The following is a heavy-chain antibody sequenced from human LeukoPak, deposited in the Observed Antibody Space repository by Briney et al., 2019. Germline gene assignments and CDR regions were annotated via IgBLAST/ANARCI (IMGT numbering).Heavy chain of an antibody. CDR2: IKHSGST. D-gene: IGHD2-2*01. J-gene: IGHJ6*03. CDR1: GGSISSSSYY. CDR3: ARLRAVEPAAFSRYYYYMDV. Sequence: SETLSLTCTVSGGSISSSSYYWGWIRQPPGKGLEWIGEIKHSGSTNYNPSLKSRVTVSVDTSKKQFSLKLTSVTAADTAVYYCARLRAVEPAAFSRYYYYMDVWGKGTTVTISS. V-gene: IGHV4-39*07.